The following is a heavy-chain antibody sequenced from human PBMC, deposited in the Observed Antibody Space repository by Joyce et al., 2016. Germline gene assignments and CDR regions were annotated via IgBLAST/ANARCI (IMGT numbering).Heavy chain of an antibody. Sequence: QVRVQQWGAGLLKPSETLSLTCAVYGGSFSGYYWTWVRQPPGKGLEWIGEINHSGTTNYSPSLKSRLTISVETYKNQFSLKLSSVTAADTAVYYCARAVVRGYYYYYGMDVWGQGTTVTVSS. CDR2: INHSGTT. V-gene: IGHV4-34*01. J-gene: IGHJ6*02. CDR1: GGSFSGYY. CDR3: ARAVVRGYYYYYGMDV. D-gene: IGHD3-10*01.